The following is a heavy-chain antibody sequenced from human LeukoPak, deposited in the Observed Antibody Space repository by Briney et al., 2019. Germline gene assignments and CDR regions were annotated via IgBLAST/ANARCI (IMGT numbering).Heavy chain of an antibody. V-gene: IGHV4-34*01. CDR2: INHSGST. CDR3: ARAPYYSDYYYYYYMDV. D-gene: IGHD3-10*01. Sequence: PSETLSLTCAVYGGSFSGYYWSWIRQPPGKGLEWIGEINHSGSTNYNPSLKSRVTISVDTSKNQFSLKLNSVTAADTAVYYCARAPYYSDYYYYYYMDVWGKGTTVTVSS. J-gene: IGHJ6*03. CDR1: GGSFSGYY.